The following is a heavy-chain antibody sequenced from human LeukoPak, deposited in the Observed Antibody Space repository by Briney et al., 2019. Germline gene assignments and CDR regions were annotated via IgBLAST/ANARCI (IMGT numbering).Heavy chain of an antibody. D-gene: IGHD3-22*01. Sequence: GGSLRLSCEASGFSFSSFGLHWVRQAPGKGLEWVAFIRYDGNNKYFADSVKGRFTISRDNSKNTVYLQMDSLKPEDTAVYHCAKDTGDYYDTSGNYYAGWFDPWGQGTLVTVSS. J-gene: IGHJ5*02. CDR1: GFSFSSFG. V-gene: IGHV3-30*02. CDR2: IRYDGNNK. CDR3: AKDTGDYYDTSGNYYAGWFDP.